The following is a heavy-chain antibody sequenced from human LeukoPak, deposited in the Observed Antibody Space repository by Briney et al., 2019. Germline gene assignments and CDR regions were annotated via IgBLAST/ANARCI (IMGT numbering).Heavy chain of an antibody. CDR1: GFTFSSYG. D-gene: IGHD3-22*01. CDR2: IWYDGSNK. CDR3: AKDSADYYDSSGYFRFYYYYYYMDV. V-gene: IGHV3-33*06. J-gene: IGHJ6*03. Sequence: QPGRSLRLSCAASGFTFSSYGMHWVRRAPGKGLEWVAVIWYDGSNKYYADSVKGRFTISRDNSKNTLYLQMNSLRAEDTAVYYCAKDSADYYDSSGYFRFYYYYYYMDVWGKGTTVTVSS.